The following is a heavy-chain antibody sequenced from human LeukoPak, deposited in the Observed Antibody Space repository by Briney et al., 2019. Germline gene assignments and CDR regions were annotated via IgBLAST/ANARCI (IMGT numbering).Heavy chain of an antibody. Sequence: SGTLSLTCTVSGISITTYYWSWIRQPPGKGLEWIGLIHYSGSTTYNPSLKSRVTISIDTSKNQFSLHLSSVTAADTAVHYCARDIREVGDSHYFDYWGQGALVTVTS. J-gene: IGHJ4*02. CDR1: GISITTYY. CDR2: IHYSGST. V-gene: IGHV4-59*01. D-gene: IGHD1-26*01. CDR3: ARDIREVGDSHYFDY.